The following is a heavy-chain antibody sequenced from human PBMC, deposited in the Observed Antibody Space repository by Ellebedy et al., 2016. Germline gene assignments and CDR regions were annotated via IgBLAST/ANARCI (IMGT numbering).Heavy chain of an antibody. CDR3: ARGYCSGGRCYAYGMDV. J-gene: IGHJ6*02. Sequence: SETLSLXXTVSGGSISGYYWSWVRQPPGKGLEWIGYVYYSGTPNYNPSLKSRVTISLDRSNNQFSLKLTSVTAAHTAVYYCARGYCSGGRCYAYGMDVWGQGTTVTVSS. D-gene: IGHD2-15*01. V-gene: IGHV4-59*01. CDR1: GGSISGYY. CDR2: VYYSGTP.